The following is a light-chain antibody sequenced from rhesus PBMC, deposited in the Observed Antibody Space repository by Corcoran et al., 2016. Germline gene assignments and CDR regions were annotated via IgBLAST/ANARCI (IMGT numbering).Light chain of an antibody. V-gene: IGKV2-78*01. Sequence: IVMTQNQISLSVTPGEPASISCRSSQSLLRSNGYTYLHWYLQKPGQSPQLLLYLVSNRASGVPERFRGSGSGTDFTLEISRVEAEDVGVYYCEQTLPTPRTFGQGTKVEIK. J-gene: IGKJ1*01. CDR1: QSLLRSNGYTY. CDR3: EQTLPTPRT. CDR2: LVS.